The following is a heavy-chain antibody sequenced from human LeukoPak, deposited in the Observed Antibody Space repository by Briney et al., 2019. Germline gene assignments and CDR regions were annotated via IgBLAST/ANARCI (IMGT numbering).Heavy chain of an antibody. D-gene: IGHD3-22*01. Sequence: ETSETLSLTCTVSGGSISSYYWSWIRQPPGKGLEWIGYIYYSGSTNYNPSLKSRVTISVDTSKNQFSLKLSSVTAADTAVYYCARVPLGYYDSSGPTGAFDIWGQGTMVTVSS. CDR2: IYYSGST. J-gene: IGHJ3*02. V-gene: IGHV4-59*01. CDR3: ARVPLGYYDSSGPTGAFDI. CDR1: GGSISSYY.